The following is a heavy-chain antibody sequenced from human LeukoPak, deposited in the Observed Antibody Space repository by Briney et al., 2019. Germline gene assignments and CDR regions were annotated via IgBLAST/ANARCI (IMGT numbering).Heavy chain of an antibody. J-gene: IGHJ3*02. CDR3: ARDIAVAGAFDI. V-gene: IGHV3-48*01. CDR2: IGTSSTTI. Sequence: GGSLRLSCAASGFTFSSYTMSWVRQPPGKGLEWVSNIGTSSTTIYYADSVKGRFTISRDNSKNTLYLQMNSLRAEDTAVYYCARDIAVAGAFDIWGQGTMVTVSS. CDR1: GFTFSSYT. D-gene: IGHD6-19*01.